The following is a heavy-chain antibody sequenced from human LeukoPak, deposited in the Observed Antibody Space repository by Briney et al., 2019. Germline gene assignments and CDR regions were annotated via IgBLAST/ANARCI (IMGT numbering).Heavy chain of an antibody. V-gene: IGHV4-39*01. CDR1: GGSISSSSYY. D-gene: IGHD3-22*01. CDR2: IYYSGST. Sequence: SGTLSLTCTVSGGSISSSSYYWGWIRQPPGKGLEWIGSIYYSGSTYYNPSLKSRVTISVDTSKNQFSLKLSSVTAADTAVYYCARNSWDYYDSSGYYDCNWFDPWGQGTLVTVSS. CDR3: ARNSWDYYDSSGYYDCNWFDP. J-gene: IGHJ5*02.